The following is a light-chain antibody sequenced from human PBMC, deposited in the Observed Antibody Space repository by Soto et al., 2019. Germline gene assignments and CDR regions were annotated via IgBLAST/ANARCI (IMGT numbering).Light chain of an antibody. V-gene: IGLV2-14*01. CDR2: NVS. J-gene: IGLJ2*01. CDR1: SSDVGGYND. CDR3: SSYKNSITRLV. Sequence: QSALTQPASVSGSPGQSITISCTGTSSDVGGYNDVSWYQQHPGKAPKLIIYNVSQRPSEVSNRFSGSKSGNTASLTISGLQAEDEGNYYCSSYKNSITRLVIGGGTQLTVL.